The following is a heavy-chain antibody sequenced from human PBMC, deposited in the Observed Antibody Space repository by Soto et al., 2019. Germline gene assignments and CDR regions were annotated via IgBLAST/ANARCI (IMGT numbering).Heavy chain of an antibody. J-gene: IGHJ5*02. Sequence: QVHLVQSGPWVKKPGPSVKASCKASGGTSGNNFVTGLRRSPALGLEGMGGIPPILERTRSAQKFLGRVTFTADRDTDTGYMELTGVRSDDTAVYYCAREGARTACVGDSCQELYAWLEPWGQGTLVTVSS. CDR1: GGTSGNNF. D-gene: IGHD2-21*01. CDR2: IPPILERT. CDR3: AREGARTACVGDSCQELYAWLEP. V-gene: IGHV1-69*14.